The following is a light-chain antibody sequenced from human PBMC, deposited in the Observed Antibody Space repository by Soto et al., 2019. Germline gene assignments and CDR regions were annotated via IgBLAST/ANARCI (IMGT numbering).Light chain of an antibody. CDR2: GAS. CDR1: QSVNID. J-gene: IGKJ1*01. CDR3: QQYKNWPPWT. Sequence: EIVMTQSPATLSVSPGERATLSCRASQSVNIDLVWYQQKPGQAPSLLIYGASVRAPGIPARFSGSGSGTEFILTISSLQSEDFAVYYCQQYKNWPPWTFGQGTKVEIK. V-gene: IGKV3-15*01.